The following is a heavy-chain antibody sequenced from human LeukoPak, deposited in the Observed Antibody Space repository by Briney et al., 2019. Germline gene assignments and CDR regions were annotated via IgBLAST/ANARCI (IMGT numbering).Heavy chain of an antibody. CDR3: ARELREHGVFDI. J-gene: IGHJ3*02. CDR1: GFTFGDYG. V-gene: IGHV3-20*04. Sequence: GGSLRLSCAASGFTFGDYGMSWVRQAPGKGLEWVSGLNWDGGTTGHADSVKGRFTISRDNAKNSLYLQMNSLRAEDTALYYCARELREHGVFDIWGQGTMVTVSS. D-gene: IGHD1-26*01. CDR2: LNWDGGTT.